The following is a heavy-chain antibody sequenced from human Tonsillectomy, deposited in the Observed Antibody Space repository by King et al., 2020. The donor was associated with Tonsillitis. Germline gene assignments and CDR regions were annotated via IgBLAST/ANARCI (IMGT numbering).Heavy chain of an antibody. J-gene: IGHJ6*03. CDR3: ARAHRGEDYYYYMDV. V-gene: IGHV1-18*01. CDR2: ISAYNGNT. Sequence: VQLVESGAEVKKPGASVKVSCKASGYTFTSYGISWVRQAPGQGLEWMGWISAYNGNTNYAQKLQGRLTMTTDTYTSTAYMELRSLRSDDTAVYYCARAHRGEDYYYYMDVWGKGTTVTVSS. CDR1: GYTFTSYG. D-gene: IGHD3-10*01.